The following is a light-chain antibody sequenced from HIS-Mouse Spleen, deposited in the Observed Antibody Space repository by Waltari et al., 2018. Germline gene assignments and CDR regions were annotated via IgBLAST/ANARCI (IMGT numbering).Light chain of an antibody. CDR2: GTS. V-gene: IGLV1-40*01. Sequence: QSVLTQPPSVSGAPGQRVTISCTGSSSNIGAGYDVHWYQQLPGTAPKLPICGTSNRPAGVPDRFYGSKSGTSASLAITGLQAEDEADYYCQSYDSSLSAHYVFGTGTKVTVL. CDR1: SSNIGAGYD. CDR3: QSYDSSLSAHYV. J-gene: IGLJ1*01.